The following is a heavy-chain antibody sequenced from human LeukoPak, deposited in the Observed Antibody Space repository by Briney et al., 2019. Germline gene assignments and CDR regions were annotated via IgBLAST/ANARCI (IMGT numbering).Heavy chain of an antibody. CDR1: GYTFTGYY. J-gene: IGHJ4*02. CDR3: AREIRGGSSSSGVGYYFDY. D-gene: IGHD6-6*01. CDR2: INPNSGGT. Sequence: SVKVSCKASGYTFTGYYMHWVRQAPGQGLEWMGRINPNSGGTNYAQKFQGRVTMTRDTSISTAYMELSRLRSDDTAVYYCAREIRGGSSSSGVGYYFDYWGQGTLVTVSS. V-gene: IGHV1-2*06.